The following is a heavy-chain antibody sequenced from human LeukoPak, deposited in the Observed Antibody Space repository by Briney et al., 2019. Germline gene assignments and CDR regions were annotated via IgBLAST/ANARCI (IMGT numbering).Heavy chain of an antibody. CDR3: TRLGEYGGNSDDY. Sequence: PGGSLKLSCAASGFTFSGSAIHWVRQASGKGLDWVGRIRSKAKSYATAYAESVKGRFTISRDDSENTAYLQMNSLKTEDTAVYYCTRLGEYGGNSDDYWGQGTLVTVSS. CDR1: GFTFSGSA. V-gene: IGHV3-73*01. J-gene: IGHJ4*02. D-gene: IGHD4-23*01. CDR2: IRSKAKSYAT.